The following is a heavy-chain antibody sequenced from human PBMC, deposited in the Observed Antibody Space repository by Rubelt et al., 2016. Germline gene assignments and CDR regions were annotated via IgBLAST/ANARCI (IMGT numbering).Heavy chain of an antibody. V-gene: IGHV1-2*06. CDR2: INPNSGGT. CDR1: GYTFTGYY. CDR3: ARRDGYNWDDAFDI. Sequence: QVQLVQSGAEVKKPGASVKVSCKASGYTFTGYYMHWVRQAPGQGLEWMGRINPNSGGTNYAHKVQVRGTMTRGTSISTSYMELSRPRSDDAAVYYCARRDGYNWDDAFDIWGQGTMVTVSS. D-gene: IGHD5-24*01. J-gene: IGHJ3*02.